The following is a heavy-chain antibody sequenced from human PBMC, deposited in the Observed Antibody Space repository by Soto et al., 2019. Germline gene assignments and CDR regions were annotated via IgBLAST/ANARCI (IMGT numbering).Heavy chain of an antibody. CDR1: GFSLSTSGVG. CDR2: IYWDDDK. J-gene: IGHJ4*02. D-gene: IGHD6-19*01. CDR3: AHSVEEGYSSGWIDY. Sequence: QITLKESGPTLVKPTQTLTLTRTFSGFSLSTSGVGVGWIRQPPGKALEWLALIYWDDDKRYSPSLKSRLTITKDTSKNQVVLTMTNMDPVDTATYYCAHSVEEGYSSGWIDYWGQGTLVTVSS. V-gene: IGHV2-5*02.